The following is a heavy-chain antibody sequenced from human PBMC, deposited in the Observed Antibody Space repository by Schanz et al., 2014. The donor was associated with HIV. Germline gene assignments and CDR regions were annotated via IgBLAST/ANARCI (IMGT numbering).Heavy chain of an antibody. CDR2: ISWNSGSI. CDR1: GFTFSTYA. Sequence: EVKLSESGGGLVQPGGSLRLSCVASGFTFSTYAMSWVRQAPGKGLEWVSGISWNSGSIGYADSVKGRFTISRDNAKNSLYLQMNSLRAEDTAVYYCAKDTFELRNSGVFDWWGQGTLVTVSS. CDR3: AKDTFELRNSGVFDW. D-gene: IGHD2-15*01. J-gene: IGHJ4*02. V-gene: IGHV3-23*01.